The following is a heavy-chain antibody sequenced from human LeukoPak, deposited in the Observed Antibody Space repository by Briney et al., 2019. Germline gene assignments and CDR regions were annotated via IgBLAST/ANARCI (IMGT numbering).Heavy chain of an antibody. CDR3: ARRSRLDRRVHYYYYMDV. Sequence: SETLSLTCTVSGGSISTSSYYWGWIRHPPGKGLEWIGSIYYSGSTYYNPSLKSRVTISVDTSKNQFSLKLSSVTAADTAVYYCARRSRLDRRVHYYYYMDVWGKGTTVTVSS. D-gene: IGHD6-19*01. J-gene: IGHJ6*03. V-gene: IGHV4-39*01. CDR1: GGSISTSSYY. CDR2: IYYSGST.